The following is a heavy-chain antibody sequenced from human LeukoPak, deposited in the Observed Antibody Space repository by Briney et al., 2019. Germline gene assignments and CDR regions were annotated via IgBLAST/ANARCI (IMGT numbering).Heavy chain of an antibody. CDR3: ARVSSSSGTDY. D-gene: IGHD6-6*01. J-gene: IGHJ4*02. CDR2: IYYSGST. V-gene: IGHV4-39*01. CDR1: GGSISSSDYY. Sequence: PSETLSLTCSVSGGSISSSDYYWGWIRQPPGKGLEWISSIYYSGSTYYNPSLKSRVIISVDTSKNQFSLKLSSVTAADTAVYYCARVSSSSGTDYWGQGTLVTVSS.